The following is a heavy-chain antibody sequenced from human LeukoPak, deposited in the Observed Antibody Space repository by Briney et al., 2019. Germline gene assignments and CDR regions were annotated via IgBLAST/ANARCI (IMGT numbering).Heavy chain of an antibody. V-gene: IGHV3-21*04. Sequence: GGSLRLSCAASGFTFSSYSMNWVRQAPGKGLEWVSSISSSSSYIYYADSVKGRFTISRDNSKNTLYLQMNSLRAEDTAVYYCARVLSGWYAVDYWGQGTLVTVSS. J-gene: IGHJ4*02. CDR2: ISSSSSYI. D-gene: IGHD6-19*01. CDR3: ARVLSGWYAVDY. CDR1: GFTFSSYS.